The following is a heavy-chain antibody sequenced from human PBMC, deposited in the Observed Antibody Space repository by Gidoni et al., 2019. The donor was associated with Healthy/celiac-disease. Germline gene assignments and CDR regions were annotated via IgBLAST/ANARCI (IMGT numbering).Heavy chain of an antibody. J-gene: IGHJ4*02. CDR2: ISSSSSYT. V-gene: IGHV3-21*01. CDR3: ASFSFMLRDY. CDR1: GFTFSSYS. Sequence: EVQLVESGGGLVKPGGSLRLSCAASGFTFSSYSMNWVRQAPGKGLEWVSSISSSSSYTYYADSVKGRFTISRDNAKNSLYLQMNSLRAEDTAVYYCASFSFMLRDYWGQGTLVTVSS. D-gene: IGHD3-16*01.